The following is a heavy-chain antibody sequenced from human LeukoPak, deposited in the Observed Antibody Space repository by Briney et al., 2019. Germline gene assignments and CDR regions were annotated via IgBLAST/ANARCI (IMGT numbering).Heavy chain of an antibody. V-gene: IGHV1-69*01. CDR2: IIPIFGTA. Sequence: GSSVKVSRKASGGTFSSYAISWVRQAPGQGLEWMGGIIPIFGTANYAQKFQGRVTITADESTSTAYMELSSLRSEDTAVYYCAAYTAVAGTLLDYYYYYGMDVWGQGTTVTVSS. CDR3: AAYTAVAGTLLDYYYYYGMDV. D-gene: IGHD6-19*01. J-gene: IGHJ6*02. CDR1: GGTFSSYA.